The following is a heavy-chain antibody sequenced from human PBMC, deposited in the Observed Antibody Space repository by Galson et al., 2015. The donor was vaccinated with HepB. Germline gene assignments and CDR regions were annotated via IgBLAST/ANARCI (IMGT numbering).Heavy chain of an antibody. D-gene: IGHD6-13*01. CDR2: ISAYNGNT. J-gene: IGHJ4*02. CDR1: GYSFSSYG. CDR3: ATKGGSSWTDY. V-gene: IGHV1-18*01. Sequence: SVKVSCKASGYSFSSYGITWVRQAPGQGLEWMGWISAYNGNTNYAQKFHGRLTMTTDASTTTAYMELRSLRSDDTAVYYCATKGGSSWTDYWGQGTLVTVSS.